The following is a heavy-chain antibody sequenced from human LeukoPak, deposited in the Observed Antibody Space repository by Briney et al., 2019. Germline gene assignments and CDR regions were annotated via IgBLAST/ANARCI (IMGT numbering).Heavy chain of an antibody. D-gene: IGHD5-12*01. V-gene: IGHV1-46*01. CDR2: INPSGGST. J-gene: IGHJ4*02. Sequence: GASVKVSCKASGYSLTTYYMHWVRQAPGQGLEWMAIINPSGGSTNYAQKFQGRVTMTRDTPTNTVYMEMSSLRSEDTAVYYCATRFAYSGYALQYWGQGTLVTVSS. CDR1: GYSLTTYY. CDR3: ATRFAYSGYALQY.